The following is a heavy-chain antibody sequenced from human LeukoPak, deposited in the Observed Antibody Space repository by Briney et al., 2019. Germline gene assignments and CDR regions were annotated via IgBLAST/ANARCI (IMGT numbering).Heavy chain of an antibody. Sequence: SVKVSCKASGGTFSSYAISWVRQAPGQGLEWMGRIIPILGIANYAQKFQGRVTITTDESTSTAYMELSSLRSEDTAVYYCASEKPTDRYYYYMDVWGKGTTVTVSS. CDR3: ASEKPTDRYYYYMDV. V-gene: IGHV1-69*04. J-gene: IGHJ6*03. CDR2: IIPILGIA. CDR1: GGTFSSYA. D-gene: IGHD4-11*01.